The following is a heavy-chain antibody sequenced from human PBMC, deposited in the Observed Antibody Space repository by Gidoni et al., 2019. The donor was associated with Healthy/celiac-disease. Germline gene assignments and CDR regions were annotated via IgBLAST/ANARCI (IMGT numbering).Heavy chain of an antibody. CDR1: GYSISSGYY. Sequence: QVQLQESGPGLVKPSETLSLTCDVSGYSISSGYYWGWVRQPPGKGLGWIGSLYHSGSTYYNPSLKSRVTISVDTSKNQFSLKLSSVTAADTAVYYCARTRELQDGPLDYFDYWGQGTLVTVSS. D-gene: IGHD1-26*01. J-gene: IGHJ4*02. V-gene: IGHV4-38-2*01. CDR3: ARTRELQDGPLDYFDY. CDR2: LYHSGST.